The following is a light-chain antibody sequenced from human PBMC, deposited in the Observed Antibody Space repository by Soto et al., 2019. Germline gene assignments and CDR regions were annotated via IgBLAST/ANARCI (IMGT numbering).Light chain of an antibody. CDR2: DTS. CDR1: TGAVTSGHY. CDR3: LLSYSGARSVV. J-gene: IGLJ2*01. V-gene: IGLV7-46*01. Sequence: QAVVTQEPSLTVSPGGTVTLTCGSSTGAVTSGHYPYWFQQKPGQAPRTLIYDTSNKHSWTPARFSGSLLGGNAALTLSGAQPEDEAEYYCLLSYSGARSVVFGGGTQLTVL.